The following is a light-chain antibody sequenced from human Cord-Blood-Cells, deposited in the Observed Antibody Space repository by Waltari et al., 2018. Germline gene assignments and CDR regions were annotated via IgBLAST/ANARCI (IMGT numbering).Light chain of an antibody. CDR1: SGTIASNY. CDR3: QSYDSSSQV. CDR2: EDN. Sequence: NFMLTQPHSVSESPGKTVTISCTRSSGTIASNYAQWYQQRPGSSPTTVIYEDNQSPSGVPDRFSGSFDSSSNSASLTISGLKTEDEADYYCQSYDSSSQVFGGGTKLTVL. J-gene: IGLJ2*01. V-gene: IGLV6-57*01.